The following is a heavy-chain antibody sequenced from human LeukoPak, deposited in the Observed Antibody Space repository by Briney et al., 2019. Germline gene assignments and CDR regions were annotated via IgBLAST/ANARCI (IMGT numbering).Heavy chain of an antibody. D-gene: IGHD6-13*01. V-gene: IGHV4-39*01. CDR3: ARHQSSSWYRLFDY. J-gene: IGHJ4*02. Sequence: SETLSLTCTASGGSISSSSYYWGWIRQPPGKGLEWIGSIYYSGSTYYNPSLKSRVTISVDTSKNQFSLKLSSVTAADTAVYYCARHQSSSWYRLFDYWGQGTLVTVSS. CDR2: IYYSGST. CDR1: GGSISSSSYY.